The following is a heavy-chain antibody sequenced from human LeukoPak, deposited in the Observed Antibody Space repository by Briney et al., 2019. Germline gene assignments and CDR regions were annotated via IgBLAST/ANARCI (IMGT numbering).Heavy chain of an antibody. CDR1: GFTFSPYV. V-gene: IGHV3-23*01. Sequence: PGGSLRLSCVASGFTFSPYVMGWVRQAPGKGLEWVSTINGGGTTYYAGSVKGRFTISRDNSRNTLYLQMNSLRAEDTAIYYCASDYPLFYYYMDVWGKGTTATVSS. CDR2: INGGGTT. J-gene: IGHJ6*03. D-gene: IGHD4-11*01. CDR3: ASDYPLFYYYMDV.